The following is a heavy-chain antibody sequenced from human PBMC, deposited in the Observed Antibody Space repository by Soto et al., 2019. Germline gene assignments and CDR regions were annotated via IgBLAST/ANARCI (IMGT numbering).Heavy chain of an antibody. CDR1: GYTFTSYG. CDR2: ISAYNGNT. J-gene: IGHJ6*02. V-gene: IGHV1-18*01. Sequence: ASVKVSCKASGYTFTSYGISWVRQAPGQGLEWMGWISAYNGNTNYAQKLQGRVTMTTDTSTSTAYMELRSLRSDDTAVYYCARDMGGAGAGTKNLGYYYGMDVWGQGTTVPVSS. D-gene: IGHD6-13*01. CDR3: ARDMGGAGAGTKNLGYYYGMDV.